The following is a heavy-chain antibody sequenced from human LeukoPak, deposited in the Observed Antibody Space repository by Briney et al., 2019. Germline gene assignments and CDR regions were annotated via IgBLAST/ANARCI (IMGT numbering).Heavy chain of an antibody. J-gene: IGHJ4*02. CDR3: AKVGTIAAAGHIDY. CDR1: GFTFSSYA. Sequence: RGSLRLSCAASGFTFSSYAMSWVRQAPGKGLEWVSAISGSGGSTYYADSVKGRFTISRDNSKNTLYLQMNSLRAEDTAVYYCAKVGTIAAAGHIDYWGQGTLVTVSS. D-gene: IGHD6-13*01. V-gene: IGHV3-23*01. CDR2: ISGSGGST.